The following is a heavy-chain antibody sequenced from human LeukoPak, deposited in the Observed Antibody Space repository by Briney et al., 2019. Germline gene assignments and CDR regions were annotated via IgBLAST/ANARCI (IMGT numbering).Heavy chain of an antibody. D-gene: IGHD3-16*01. CDR1: GGSISSYF. CDR3: ARVLDLSKRGLDAFDI. V-gene: IGHV4-59*01. J-gene: IGHJ3*02. CDR2: VYYSGST. Sequence: SETLSLTCTVSGGSISSYFWSWIRQPPGKGREWIGYVYYSGSTNYNPSLKSRVTISVDTSKKQFSLKLSSATAAETAVYYCARVLDLSKRGLDAFDIWGQGTMVTVSS.